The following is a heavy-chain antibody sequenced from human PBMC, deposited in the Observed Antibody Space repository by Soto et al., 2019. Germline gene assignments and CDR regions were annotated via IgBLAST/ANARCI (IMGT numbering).Heavy chain of an antibody. V-gene: IGHV4-59*01. CDR3: ARGIGVVLTAFDI. CDR2: IYYSGST. CDR1: GGSISSYY. J-gene: IGHJ3*02. Sequence: SETLSLTCTVSGGSISSYYWSWIRQPPGKGLEWIGYIYYSGSTNYNPSLKSRVTISVDTSKNQFSLKLSSVTAADTAVYYCARGIGVVLTAFDIWGQGTMVTVSS. D-gene: IGHD3-10*01.